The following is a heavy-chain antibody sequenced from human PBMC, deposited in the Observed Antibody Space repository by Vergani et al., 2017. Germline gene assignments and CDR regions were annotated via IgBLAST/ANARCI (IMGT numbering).Heavy chain of an antibody. Sequence: EVQLVESGGGLVKPGGSLRLSCAASGFTFSSYSMNWVRQAPRKGLEWVSSISSSSSYIYYADSVKGRFTISRDNAKKPLYLQMNRLRAEDTAVYYCAREPLTPYCSSTSCYVHAFDIWGQGSMVTVPS. J-gene: IGHJ3*02. CDR2: ISSSSSYI. CDR3: AREPLTPYCSSTSCYVHAFDI. CDR1: GFTFSSYS. D-gene: IGHD2-2*01. V-gene: IGHV3-21*01.